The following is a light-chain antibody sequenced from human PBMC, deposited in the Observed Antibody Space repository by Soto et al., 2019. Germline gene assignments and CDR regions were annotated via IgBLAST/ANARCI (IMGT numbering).Light chain of an antibody. CDR1: SNDIGGYNY. CDR3: RSYTSSSTLL. Sequence: QSALTQPASVSGSPGQSITFSCTGTSNDIGGYNYVSWYQQHPGKAPKLMIFDVSNRPSGVSYRFSGSKSSNTASLTISGLQAEDEDDYYCRSYTSSSTLLFGGGTKLTVL. CDR2: DVS. V-gene: IGLV2-14*01. J-gene: IGLJ2*01.